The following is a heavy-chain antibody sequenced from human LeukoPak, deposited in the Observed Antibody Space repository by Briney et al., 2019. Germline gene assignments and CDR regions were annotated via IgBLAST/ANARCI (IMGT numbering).Heavy chain of an antibody. V-gene: IGHV1-18*01. D-gene: IGHD6-19*01. CDR1: GYTFTSYG. CDR3: IAVAGTEDY. CDR2: ISAYNGNT. J-gene: IGHJ4*02. Sequence: ASVTVSCKASGYTFTSYGISWVRQAPGQGLEWMGWISAYNGNTNYAQKLQGRVTMTTDTSTSTAYMELSSLRSEDTAVYYCIAVAGTEDYWGQGTLVTVSS.